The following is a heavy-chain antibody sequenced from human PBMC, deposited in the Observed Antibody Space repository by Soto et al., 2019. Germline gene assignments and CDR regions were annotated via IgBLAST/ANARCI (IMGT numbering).Heavy chain of an antibody. J-gene: IGHJ4*02. CDR1: GGTFSSYA. CDR2: IIPIFGTA. D-gene: IGHD5-12*01. V-gene: IGHV1-69*01. Sequence: QVQLVQSGAEVKKPGSSVKVSCKASGGTFSSYAISWVRQAPGQGLEWMGGIIPIFGTANYAQKFQGRVTITADESTSTAYMELSSLRSEDTAVYYCARENVGPIFGYSGYDKLPVRYFDYWGQGTLVTVSS. CDR3: ARENVGPIFGYSGYDKLPVRYFDY.